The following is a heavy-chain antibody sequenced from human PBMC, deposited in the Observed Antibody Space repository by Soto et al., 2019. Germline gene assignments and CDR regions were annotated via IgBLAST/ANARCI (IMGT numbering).Heavy chain of an antibody. D-gene: IGHD2-2*01. V-gene: IGHV1-69*01. J-gene: IGHJ6*02. CDR2: IIPRSDTT. Sequence: QVQLVQSGAEVKKPGSSVKVSCKASGGTFSSYAISWVRQAPGQGLEWMGGIIPRSDTTNYAQKFQGRVTITADESTSTAYMELSSLRSEDTAVYYCARSQGSSTSLEIYYYYYYGMDVWGQGTTVTVSS. CDR3: ARSQGSSTSLEIYYYYYYGMDV. CDR1: GGTFSSYA.